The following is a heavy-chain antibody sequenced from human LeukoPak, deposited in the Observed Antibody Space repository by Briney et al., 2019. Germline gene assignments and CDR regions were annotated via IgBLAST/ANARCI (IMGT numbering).Heavy chain of an antibody. CDR2: IKSKTDGGTT. V-gene: IGHV3-15*01. CDR3: TTDSYYDSSVDY. J-gene: IGHJ4*02. Sequence: GGSLRLSCAASGFTFSNAWMSWVRQAPGKGLEWVGRIKSKTDGGTTDYAAPVKGRFTISRDDSKNTLFLQTNSLKTDDTAVYYCTTDSYYDSSVDYWGQGTLVTVSS. D-gene: IGHD3-22*01. CDR1: GFTFSNAW.